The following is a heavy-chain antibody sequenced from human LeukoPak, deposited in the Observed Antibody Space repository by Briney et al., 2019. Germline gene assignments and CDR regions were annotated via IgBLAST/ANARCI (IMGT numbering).Heavy chain of an antibody. J-gene: IGHJ4*02. CDR1: GGSISSSSYY. Sequence: SETLSLTCTVSGGSISSSSYYWGWIRQPPGKGLEWIGSIYYSGSTYYNPSLKSRVTTSVDTSKNQFSLKLSSVTAADTAVYYCARLGISHSSVDYWGQGTLVTVSS. V-gene: IGHV4-39*01. CDR2: IYYSGST. CDR3: ARLGISHSSVDY. D-gene: IGHD5-18*01.